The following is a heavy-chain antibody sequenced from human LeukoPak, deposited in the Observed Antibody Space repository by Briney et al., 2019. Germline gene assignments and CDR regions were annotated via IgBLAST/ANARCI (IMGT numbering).Heavy chain of an antibody. V-gene: IGHV4-39*01. J-gene: IGHJ2*01. Sequence: SETLSLTCTVSGGFIGSSSYYWGWIRQPPGKGLEWIGSVYYSGSTYYNPSLKSRVTISVDTSKNQFSLKLSSVTAADTAVYYCASPKYCSGGSCYSGWYFDLWGRGTLVTVSS. CDR1: GGFIGSSSYY. D-gene: IGHD2-15*01. CDR2: VYYSGST. CDR3: ASPKYCSGGSCYSGWYFDL.